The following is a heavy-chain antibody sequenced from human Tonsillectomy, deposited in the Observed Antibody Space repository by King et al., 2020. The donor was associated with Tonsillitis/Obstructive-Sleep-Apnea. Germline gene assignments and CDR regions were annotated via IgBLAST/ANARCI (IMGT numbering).Heavy chain of an antibody. CDR1: GFTFDDYA. V-gene: IGHV3-9*01. CDR2: ISWNSGSI. D-gene: IGHD6-13*01. Sequence: DVQLVESGGGLVQPGRSLRLSCAASGFTFDDYAMYWVRQAPGKGLEWVSGISWNSGSIVYADSVKGRFTISRDNAKNSLYLQMNSLRTEDTALYYCAKDLIIAASGSPGDTYAVWRPGTKVNVST. CDR3: AKDLIIAASGSPGDTYAV. J-gene: IGHJ3*01.